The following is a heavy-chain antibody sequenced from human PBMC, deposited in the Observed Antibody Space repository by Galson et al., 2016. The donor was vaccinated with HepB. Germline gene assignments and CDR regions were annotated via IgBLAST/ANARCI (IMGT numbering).Heavy chain of an antibody. Sequence: TLSLTCTVSGGSISSDDYYWSWIRQHPGKGLEWIGYISYSGSTYYNPSLKSRATISADTSKNQLSLKLSSVTAADTAVYYCARDNYGDFLTTNWYFDLWGRGTLVAVSA. CDR3: ARDNYGDFLTTNWYFDL. CDR1: GGSISSDDYY. D-gene: IGHD4-17*01. V-gene: IGHV4-31*03. J-gene: IGHJ2*01. CDR2: ISYSGST.